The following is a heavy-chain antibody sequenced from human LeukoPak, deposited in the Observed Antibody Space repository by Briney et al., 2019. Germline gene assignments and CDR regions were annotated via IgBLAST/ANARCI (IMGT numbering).Heavy chain of an antibody. CDR1: GGSNSSSSYY. J-gene: IGHJ4*02. D-gene: IGHD4-23*01. V-gene: IGHV4-39*02. Sequence: KHSETLSLTCTLPGGSNSSSSYYWGWIRQPPAKGPEWVGSIYYSGSTYYNPPLKGRVTISVDTSKNHFSLKLSSVTAADTAVYYCARRIVVTRGFDYWGQGTLVTVSS. CDR3: ARRIVVTRGFDY. CDR2: IYYSGST.